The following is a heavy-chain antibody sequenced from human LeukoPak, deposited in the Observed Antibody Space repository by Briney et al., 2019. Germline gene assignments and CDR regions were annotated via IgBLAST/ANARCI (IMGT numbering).Heavy chain of an antibody. D-gene: IGHD2-2*01. CDR1: GFTFNNNA. CDR2: INGGGDAT. J-gene: IGHJ3*01. Sequence: GGSLRLSCATSGFTFNNNAMSWVRQAPGKGLEWVSAINGGGDATEYADSVKGRLTISRDNSKNTLYLQMNSLRPDDTAVYYCARCTASCYANAFDVWGQGTLLTVSS. V-gene: IGHV3-23*01. CDR3: ARCTASCYANAFDV.